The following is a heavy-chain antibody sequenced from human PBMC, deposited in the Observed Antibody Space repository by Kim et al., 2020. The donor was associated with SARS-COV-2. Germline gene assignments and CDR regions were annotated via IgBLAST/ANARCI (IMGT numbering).Heavy chain of an antibody. CDR3: ATQYSSSWYPYYYYGMDV. CDR2: INPSGGST. V-gene: IGHV1-46*01. Sequence: ASVKVACKASGYTFTSYYMHWVRQAPGQGLEWMGIINPSGGSTSYAQKFQGRVTMTRDTSTSTVYMELSSLRSEDTAVYYCATQYSSSWYPYYYYGMDVWGQGTTVTVSS. D-gene: IGHD6-13*01. J-gene: IGHJ6*02. CDR1: GYTFTSYY.